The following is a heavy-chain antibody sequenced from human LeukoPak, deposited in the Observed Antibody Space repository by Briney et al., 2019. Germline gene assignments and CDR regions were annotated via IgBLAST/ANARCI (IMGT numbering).Heavy chain of an antibody. J-gene: IGHJ4*02. Sequence: GGSLRLSCAASGFTFSSYAMSWVRQAPGKGLEWVSGINGNADSTYYADSVKGRFTISRDNSKNTLYLQMNSLRAEDTAVYYCANVRYKYGKDYWGQGTLVTVSS. V-gene: IGHV3-23*01. CDR1: GFTFSSYA. D-gene: IGHD2/OR15-2a*01. CDR2: INGNADST. CDR3: ANVRYKYGKDY.